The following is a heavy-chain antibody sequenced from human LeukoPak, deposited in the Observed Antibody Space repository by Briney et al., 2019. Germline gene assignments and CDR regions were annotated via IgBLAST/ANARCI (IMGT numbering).Heavy chain of an antibody. J-gene: IGHJ4*02. D-gene: IGHD4-17*01. CDR3: ARAGYGDSDFDY. CDR1: GGSISSYY. CDR2: IYYSGRT. Sequence: SETLSLTCSVSGGSISSYYWNWIRQPPGKGLEWIGYIYYSGRTSYNPSLKSRVTISVDTSKNQFSLKLNSVTAADTAVYYCARAGYGDSDFDYWGQGTLVTVSS. V-gene: IGHV4-59*08.